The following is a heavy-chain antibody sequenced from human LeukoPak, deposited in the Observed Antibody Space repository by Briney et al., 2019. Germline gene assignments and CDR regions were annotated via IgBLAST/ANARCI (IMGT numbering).Heavy chain of an antibody. J-gene: IGHJ4*02. D-gene: IGHD4-17*01. CDR1: GFTFSNYW. CDR2: INSDGGST. V-gene: IGHV3-74*01. Sequence: QTGGSLRLSCAASGFTFSNYWMHWVRQAPGKGLVWVSRINSDGGSTSYADPVKGRFTISRDNAKNTLYLQMNSLRAEDTALYYCARLYGDSGGYWGQGTLVTVSS. CDR3: ARLYGDSGGY.